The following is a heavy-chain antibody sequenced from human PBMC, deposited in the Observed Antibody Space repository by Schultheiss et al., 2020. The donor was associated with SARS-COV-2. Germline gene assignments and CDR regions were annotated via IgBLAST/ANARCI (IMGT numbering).Heavy chain of an antibody. CDR1: GGSISSGDYY. V-gene: IGHV4-30-4*02. CDR3: ARVDLETALVGGLDV. CDR2: IYYSGST. Sequence: SETLSLTCTVSGGSISSGDYYWSWIRQPPGKGLEWIGYIYYSGSTNYNPSLNSRVTMSLDTSKNQVSLKLSSVTAADTAVYYCARVDLETALVGGLDVWGQGSTVTVSS. D-gene: IGHD5-18*01. J-gene: IGHJ6*02.